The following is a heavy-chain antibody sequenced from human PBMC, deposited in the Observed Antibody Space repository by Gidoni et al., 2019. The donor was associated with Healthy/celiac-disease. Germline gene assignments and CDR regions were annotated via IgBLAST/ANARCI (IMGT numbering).Heavy chain of an antibody. V-gene: IGHV5-51*01. Sequence: EVQLVQSGAEVKKPGESLKISCKGSGYSFTSYWIGWVRQMPGKGLEWMGIIYPGDSDTRYSPSFQGQVTISADKSISTAYLQWSILKASDTAMYYCARRGDSSSWFQPYWYFDLWGRGTLVTVSS. D-gene: IGHD6-13*01. J-gene: IGHJ2*01. CDR2: IYPGDSDT. CDR1: GYSFTSYW. CDR3: ARRGDSSSWFQPYWYFDL.